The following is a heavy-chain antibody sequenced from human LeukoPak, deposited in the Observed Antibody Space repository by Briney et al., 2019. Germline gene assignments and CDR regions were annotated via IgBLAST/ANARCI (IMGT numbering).Heavy chain of an antibody. J-gene: IGHJ5*02. CDR3: ARSIYDSSGSNWFDP. Sequence: ASVKVSCKASGYTFTSYDINWVRQATGQGLEWMGWMNPNSGNTGYAQKFQGRVTMTRNTPISTAYMELSSLRSEDTAVYYCARSIYDSSGSNWFDPWGQGTLVTVSS. V-gene: IGHV1-8*01. CDR2: MNPNSGNT. D-gene: IGHD3-22*01. CDR1: GYTFTSYD.